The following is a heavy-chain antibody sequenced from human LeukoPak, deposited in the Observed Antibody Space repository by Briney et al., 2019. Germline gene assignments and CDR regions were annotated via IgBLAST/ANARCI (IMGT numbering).Heavy chain of an antibody. CDR3: ARASKFGIWDYYYGMDV. CDR2: IKQDGSEK. V-gene: IGHV3-7*03. CDR1: GFTFSSYW. J-gene: IGHJ6*01. Sequence: GGSLRLSCAASGFTFSSYWMSWVRQAPGKGLEWVANIKQDGSEKYYVDSVKGRFTISRDNAKNSLYLQMNSLRAEDTAVYYCARASKFGIWDYYYGMDVWGKGPRSPSPQ. D-gene: IGHD3-16*01.